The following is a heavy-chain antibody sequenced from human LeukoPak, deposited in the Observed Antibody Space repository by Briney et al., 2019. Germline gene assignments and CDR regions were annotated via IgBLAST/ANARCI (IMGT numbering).Heavy chain of an antibody. CDR2: IYYSGST. J-gene: IGHJ4*02. D-gene: IGHD3-9*01. V-gene: IGHV4-59*01. CDR3: ARGGYDILTGYYPPTPLDY. Sequence: PSETLSLTCTVSGGSISSYYWSWIRQPPGKGLEWIGYIYYSGSTNYNPFLKSRVTISVDTSKNQFSLKLSSVTAADTAVYYCARGGYDILTGYYPPTPLDYWGQGTLVTVSS. CDR1: GGSISSYY.